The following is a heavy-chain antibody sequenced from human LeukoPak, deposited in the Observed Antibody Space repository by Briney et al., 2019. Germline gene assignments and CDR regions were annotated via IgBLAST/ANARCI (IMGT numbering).Heavy chain of an antibody. CDR3: TRGDYYDSSGYYFLFDY. Sequence: GGSLRLSCTASGFTFGDYAMSWVRQAPGKGLEWVGFIRSKPYGGTTEYATSVKGRFTISRDDSKSIAYLQMNSLKTEDTAVCYCTRGDYYDSSGYYFLFDYWGRGTLVTVSS. D-gene: IGHD3-22*01. J-gene: IGHJ4*02. CDR1: GFTFGDYA. CDR2: IRSKPYGGTT. V-gene: IGHV3-49*04.